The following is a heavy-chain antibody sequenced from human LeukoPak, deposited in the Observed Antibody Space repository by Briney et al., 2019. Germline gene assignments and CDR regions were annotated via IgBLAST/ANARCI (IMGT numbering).Heavy chain of an antibody. J-gene: IGHJ6*03. CDR3: ASIAVAGTTPRHYYMDV. Sequence: SETLSLTCTVAGGSITSYYWSWIRQPPGKGLEGIGYIYYSGSTNYNPSLKSRVTISVDTSKNQFSLKLSSVTAADTAVYYCASIAVAGTTPRHYYMDVWGKGTTVTVSS. CDR1: GGSITSYY. D-gene: IGHD6-19*01. V-gene: IGHV4-59*01. CDR2: IYYSGST.